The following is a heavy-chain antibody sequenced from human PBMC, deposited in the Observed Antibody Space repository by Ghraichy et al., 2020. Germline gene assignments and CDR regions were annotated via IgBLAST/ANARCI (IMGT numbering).Heavy chain of an antibody. Sequence: LSLTCAASGFTFSSYVMHRVRQAPGKGLEWVAVISYDAGNKYHADSVKGRFTISRDNSKNTLYLEMNSLRAEDTAVYYCAKDYYGDYDSYYYAMDVWGQGTTVTVSS. J-gene: IGHJ6*02. CDR3: AKDYYGDYDSYYYAMDV. CDR1: GFTFSSYV. V-gene: IGHV3-30*18. CDR2: ISYDAGNK. D-gene: IGHD4-17*01.